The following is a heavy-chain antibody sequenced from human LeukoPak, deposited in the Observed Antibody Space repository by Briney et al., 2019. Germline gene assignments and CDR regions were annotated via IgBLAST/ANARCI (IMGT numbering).Heavy chain of an antibody. CDR1: GGSLSSSSYY. CDR3: AISPFKTGYSSGWYAY. J-gene: IGHJ4*02. V-gene: IGHV4-39*01. D-gene: IGHD6-19*01. Sequence: SETLSLTCTVSGGSLSSSSYYSGWIRQPPGKGLGWIGGIYYSGSTYYNPSLKSRVTISVDTSKNQFSLKLSSVTAADTAVYYCAISPFKTGYSSGWYAYWGQGTLVTVSS. CDR2: IYYSGST.